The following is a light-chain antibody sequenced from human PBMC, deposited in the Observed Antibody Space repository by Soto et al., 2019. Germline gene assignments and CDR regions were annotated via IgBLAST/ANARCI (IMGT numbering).Light chain of an antibody. CDR3: NSYTSSRTLV. Sequence: QSALTQPASVSGSPGQSITISCTGTSSDVGGYNYVSWYQQHPGKAPKLMIYDVNNRPSGVSNRFSGSKFGNTASLTISGLQAEDEADYYCNSYTSSRTLVVGTGTKVTVL. CDR1: SSDVGGYNY. J-gene: IGLJ1*01. V-gene: IGLV2-14*03. CDR2: DVN.